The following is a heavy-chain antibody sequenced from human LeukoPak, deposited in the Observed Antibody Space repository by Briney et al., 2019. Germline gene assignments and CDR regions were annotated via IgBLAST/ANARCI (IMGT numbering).Heavy chain of an antibody. CDR1: GYTLTELS. J-gene: IGHJ4*02. CDR3: ATDPPRYYDSSGYHY. D-gene: IGHD3-22*01. Sequence: EASVKVSCKVSGYTLTELSVHWVRQAPGKGLEWMGGFDPEDGETIYAQKFQGRVTMTEDTSTDTAYMELSSLRSEDTAVYYCATDPPRYYDSSGYHYWGQGTLVTVSS. V-gene: IGHV1-24*01. CDR2: FDPEDGET.